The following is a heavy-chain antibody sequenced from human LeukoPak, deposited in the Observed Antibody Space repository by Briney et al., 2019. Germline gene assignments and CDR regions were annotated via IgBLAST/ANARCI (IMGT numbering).Heavy chain of an antibody. Sequence: ASVKVSCKASGYTFTGYYMHWVRQAAGQGVERMGWINPKSGGTNYAQKFQGRVTMTRDTSISTAYMELSRLRSDDTAVYYCARAVSSSSQYFDYWGQGTLVTVSS. J-gene: IGHJ4*02. CDR3: ARAVSSSSQYFDY. V-gene: IGHV1-2*02. CDR2: INPKSGGT. CDR1: GYTFTGYY. D-gene: IGHD6-6*01.